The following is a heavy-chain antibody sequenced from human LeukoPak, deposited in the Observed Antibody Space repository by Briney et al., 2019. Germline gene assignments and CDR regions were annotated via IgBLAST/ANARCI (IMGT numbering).Heavy chain of an antibody. V-gene: IGHV1-24*01. CDR1: GYTLTELS. CDR2: FDPEDGET. D-gene: IGHD6-19*01. Sequence: VKVSCKVSGYTLTELSMHWVRQAPGKGLEWMGGFDPEDGETIYAQKFQGRVTMTEDTSTDTAYMELSSLRSEDTAVYYCARGSGIAVAGIYWYFDLWGRGTLVTVSS. CDR3: ARGSGIAVAGIYWYFDL. J-gene: IGHJ2*01.